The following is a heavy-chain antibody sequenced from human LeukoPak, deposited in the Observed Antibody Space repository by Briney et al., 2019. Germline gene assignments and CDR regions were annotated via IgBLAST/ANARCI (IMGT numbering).Heavy chain of an antibody. CDR2: IYTSENT. V-gene: IGHV4-4*07. D-gene: IGHD3-3*01. J-gene: IGHJ5*02. CDR3: ARERGYCFDP. Sequence: SETLSLTCTVSGDSISSYYWSWIRQPAGKGLEWIGRIYTSENTNYNPSLKSRVTMSVDRSKNQSPLKLSSLTAADTAVYYGARERGYCFDPWGQGMLVTVSS. CDR1: GDSISSYY.